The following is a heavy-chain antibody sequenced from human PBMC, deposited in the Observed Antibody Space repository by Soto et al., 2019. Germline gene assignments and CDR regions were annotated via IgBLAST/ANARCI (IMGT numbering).Heavy chain of an antibody. Sequence: RGSLRLSCPGSDFPFSSYAMTWVRQAAGKGQEWVSAIDDSGGRTYYADSVKGRFTISRENTKNTLYLQMNSLRADDTAVYYGAKAYTSAARLPLHWGQGTLVTVSS. CDR3: AKAYTSAARLPLH. V-gene: IGHV3-23*01. CDR1: DFPFSSYA. J-gene: IGHJ1*01. CDR2: IDDSGGRT. D-gene: IGHD6-6*01.